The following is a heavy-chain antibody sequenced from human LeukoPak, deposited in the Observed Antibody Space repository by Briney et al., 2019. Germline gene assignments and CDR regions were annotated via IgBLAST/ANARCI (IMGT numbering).Heavy chain of an antibody. CDR3: ARHSSGYFRLDY. CDR2: TSSSGDSI. D-gene: IGHD3-22*01. J-gene: IGHJ4*02. CDR1: GFTFSNYY. Sequence: GGSLRLSCAASGFTFSNYYTSWIRQAPGKGLEWVSYTSSSGDSIYYADSVKGRFTISRDNAKNSLYLQMNSLRAEDTAMYYCARHSSGYFRLDYWGQGTLVTVSS. V-gene: IGHV3-11*01.